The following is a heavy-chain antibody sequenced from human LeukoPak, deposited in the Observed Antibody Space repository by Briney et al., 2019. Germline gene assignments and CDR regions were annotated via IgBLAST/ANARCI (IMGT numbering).Heavy chain of an antibody. CDR1: GGSISSSSYY. J-gene: IGHJ4*02. D-gene: IGHD3-22*01. Sequence: SETLSLTCTVSGGSISSSSYYWGCIRQPPGKGLEWIVSINYSASTYYNPSLKSRVAISVDTSKNQFSLKLSSVTAADTAVYYCARSYYDSSGYYYPTHNDYWGQGTLVTVSS. CDR3: ARSYYDSSGYYYPTHNDY. CDR2: INYSAST. V-gene: IGHV4-39*01.